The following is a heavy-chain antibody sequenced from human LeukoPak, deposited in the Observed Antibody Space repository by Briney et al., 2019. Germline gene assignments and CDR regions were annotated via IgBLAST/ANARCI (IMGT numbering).Heavy chain of an antibody. CDR2: INSDGSST. CDR3: VSVDTAVIEGYDY. CDR1: GFTFSSYW. V-gene: IGHV3-74*01. D-gene: IGHD5-18*01. J-gene: IGHJ4*02. Sequence: GGSLRLSCAASGFTFSSYWMHWVRQAPGKGLVWVSRINSDGSSTSYADSVKGRFTISRDNAKNTLYLQMNSLRAEDTAVYYCVSVDTAVIEGYDYWGQGTLVTVSS.